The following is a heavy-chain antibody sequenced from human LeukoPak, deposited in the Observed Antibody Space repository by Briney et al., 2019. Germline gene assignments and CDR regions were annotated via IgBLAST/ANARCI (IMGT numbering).Heavy chain of an antibody. CDR1: GFTFSSYS. J-gene: IGHJ4*02. Sequence: RPGGSLRLSCAASGFTFSSYSMNWVRQAPGKGLEWVSSISSSSSYIYYADSVKGRFTISRDNAKNSLYLQMNSLRAEDTAVYFCAREGFGDSSSAQGWDWGQGTLVTVSS. D-gene: IGHD6-6*01. CDR2: ISSSSSYI. V-gene: IGHV3-21*01. CDR3: AREGFGDSSSAQGWD.